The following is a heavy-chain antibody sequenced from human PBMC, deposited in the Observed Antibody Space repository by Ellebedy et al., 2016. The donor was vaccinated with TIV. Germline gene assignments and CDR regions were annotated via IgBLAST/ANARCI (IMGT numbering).Heavy chain of an antibody. D-gene: IGHD5-12*01. V-gene: IGHV1-18*04. CDR1: GYTFTSYG. J-gene: IGHJ6*02. CDR2: ISAYNGNT. CDR3: AREHGNSGSAPLGMDV. Sequence: AASVKVSCKASGYTFTSYGISWARQAPGQGLEWMGWISAYNGNTNYAQKLQGRVTMTTDTSTSTAYMELRSLRSDDTAVYYCAREHGNSGSAPLGMDVWGQGTTVTVSS.